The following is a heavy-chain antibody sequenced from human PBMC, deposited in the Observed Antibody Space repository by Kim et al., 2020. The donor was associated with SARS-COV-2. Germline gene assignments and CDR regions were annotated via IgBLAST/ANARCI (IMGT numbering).Heavy chain of an antibody. CDR2: RFYTGST. Sequence: SETLSLTCTVSGGSISSYYWSWIRNPQGKELDWIGYRFYTGSTNYNPSLKSRLPISVDTSKNHFSLKLTSMNADATARYYLPKHVTSSGWSGAFDDWV. CDR1: GGSISSYY. V-gene: IGHV4-59*08. D-gene: IGHD6-19*01. CDR3: PKHVTSSGWSGAFDD. J-gene: IGHJ3*01.